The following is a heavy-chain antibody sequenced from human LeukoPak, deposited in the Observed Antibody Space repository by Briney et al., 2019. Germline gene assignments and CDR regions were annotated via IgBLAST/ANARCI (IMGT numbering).Heavy chain of an antibody. CDR2: INHRGSN. Sequence: SETLSLTCAVYAGSFSGYYWSWIRQPPGKGLEWIGEINHRGSNNYHPSRKGRSPISVDTSKHQFSLKLSSVTAADTAVYYCARGGGYCSSTSCHWYFDLWGRGTLVTVSS. J-gene: IGHJ2*01. CDR1: AGSFSGYY. CDR3: ARGGGYCSSTSCHWYFDL. V-gene: IGHV4-34*01. D-gene: IGHD2-2*01.